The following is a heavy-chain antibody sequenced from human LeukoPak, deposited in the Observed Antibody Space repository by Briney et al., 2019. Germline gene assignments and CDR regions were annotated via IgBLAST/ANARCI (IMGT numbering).Heavy chain of an antibody. J-gene: IGHJ4*02. CDR1: GFTFSGYY. Sequence: ASVKVSCKASGFTFSGYYMHWVRQAPGQGLEWMAWISPSSGGTNYVQKFQGRVTVTRDTSISTDYMEISGLTSDDTALYYCAREPSGSGGYDYWGQGTVVTVSS. CDR3: AREPSGSGGYDY. CDR2: ISPSSGGT. V-gene: IGHV1-2*02. D-gene: IGHD3-10*01.